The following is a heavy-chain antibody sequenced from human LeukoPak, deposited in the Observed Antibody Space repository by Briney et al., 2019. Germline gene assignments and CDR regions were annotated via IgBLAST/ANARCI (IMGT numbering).Heavy chain of an antibody. Sequence: GGSLRLSCAASGFTVSSNYMSWVRQAPGKGLEWVSYISSSGSTIYYADSVKGRFTISRDNAKNSLYLQMNSLRAEDTAVYYCAKDSISTQWLVDYWGQGTLVTVSS. J-gene: IGHJ4*02. CDR1: GFTVSSNY. CDR2: ISSSGSTI. D-gene: IGHD6-19*01. V-gene: IGHV3-11*01. CDR3: AKDSISTQWLVDY.